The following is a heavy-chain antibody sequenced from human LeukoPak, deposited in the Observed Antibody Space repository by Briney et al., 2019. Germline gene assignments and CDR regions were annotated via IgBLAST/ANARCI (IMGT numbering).Heavy chain of an antibody. CDR2: FDPEDGGT. V-gene: IGHV1-24*01. D-gene: IGHD5-24*01. J-gene: IGHJ4*02. Sequence: ASVKVSCKVSGYTLTELSMHWVRQAPGKGLEWMGGFDPEDGGTIYAQKFQGRVTMTEDTSTDTAYMELSSLRSEDTAVYYCATVFDGYGYFDYWGQGTLVTVSS. CDR3: ATVFDGYGYFDY. CDR1: GYTLTELS.